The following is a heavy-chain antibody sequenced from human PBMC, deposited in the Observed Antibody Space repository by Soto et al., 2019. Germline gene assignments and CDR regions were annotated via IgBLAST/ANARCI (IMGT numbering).Heavy chain of an antibody. D-gene: IGHD5-12*01. V-gene: IGHV3-23*01. CDR3: AKNIVATIGSSWFDP. CDR2: ISGSGGST. J-gene: IGHJ5*02. Sequence: GESLKISCEASGFTFSRVSMNWVRQAPGKGLEWVSAISGSGGSTYYADSVKGRFTISRDNSKNTLYLQMNSLRAEDTAVYYCAKNIVATIGSSWFDPWCQGTLVTISS. CDR1: GFTFSRVS.